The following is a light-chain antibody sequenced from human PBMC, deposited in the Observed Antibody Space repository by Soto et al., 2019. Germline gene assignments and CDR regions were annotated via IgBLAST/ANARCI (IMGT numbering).Light chain of an antibody. CDR2: DVN. Sequence: QSALTQPASVSGSPGQSIAISCTGTSSVVGYYNYVSWYQQHPGKAPNVMIYDVNNRPSGVPDRFSGSKSGNTASLTISGLQAEDEADSYCSSYTSSSTHVFGTGTKVTVL. CDR1: SSVVGYYNY. V-gene: IGLV2-14*01. J-gene: IGLJ1*01. CDR3: SSYTSSSTHV.